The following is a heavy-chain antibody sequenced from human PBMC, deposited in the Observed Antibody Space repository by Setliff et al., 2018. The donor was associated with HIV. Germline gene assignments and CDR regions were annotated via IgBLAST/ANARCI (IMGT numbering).Heavy chain of an antibody. J-gene: IGHJ3*02. Sequence: TGGSLRLSCAASGFTFSSFWMHWVRQAPGKGLMWVSRISSDGRYTDYADSVKGRFTVSRDSAKNTLSLQTDSLRPDDTAVYYCVRGKQNGVATYGLDIWGQGTMVTVSS. CDR2: ISSDGRYT. CDR3: VRGKQNGVATYGLDI. V-gene: IGHV3-74*01. CDR1: GFTFSSFW. D-gene: IGHD2-8*01.